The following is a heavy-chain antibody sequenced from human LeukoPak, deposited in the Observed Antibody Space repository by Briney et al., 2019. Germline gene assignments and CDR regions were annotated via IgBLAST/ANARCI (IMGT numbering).Heavy chain of an antibody. CDR1: GYTFTSYG. V-gene: IGHV1-18*01. D-gene: IGHD3-3*01. J-gene: IGHJ4*02. Sequence: ASVKVSCTASGYTFTSYGISWVRQAPGQGLEWMGWISAYNGNTNYAQKLQGRVTMTTDTSTSTAYMELRSLRSDDTAVYYCARDTSLRFLEWVPHFDYWGQGTLVTVSS. CDR3: ARDTSLRFLEWVPHFDY. CDR2: ISAYNGNT.